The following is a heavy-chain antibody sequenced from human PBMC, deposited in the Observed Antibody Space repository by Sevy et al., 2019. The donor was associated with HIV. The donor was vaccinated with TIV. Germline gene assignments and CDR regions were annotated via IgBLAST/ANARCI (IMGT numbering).Heavy chain of an antibody. D-gene: IGHD5-12*01. CDR1: GFAFSSFW. CDR3: SRERGWICSHDVCSPYYSDS. CDR2: INQDGNVK. J-gene: IGHJ4*02. V-gene: IGHV3-7*01. Sequence: GGSLRLSCVASGFAFSSFWMTWVRQAPGKGLEWVANINQDGNVKGYLDSVKGRFTISRDNARNSLYLQMSGLTVEDTAVYYCSRERGWICSHDVCSPYYSDSWGQGTLVTVSS.